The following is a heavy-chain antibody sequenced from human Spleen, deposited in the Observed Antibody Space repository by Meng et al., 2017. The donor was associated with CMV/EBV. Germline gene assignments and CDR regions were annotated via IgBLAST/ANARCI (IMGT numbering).Heavy chain of an antibody. CDR1: GYIFTGYY. V-gene: IGHV1-8*02. D-gene: IGHD3-3*01. CDR2: MNPNSGNT. J-gene: IGHJ4*02. Sequence: ASVKVSCKASGYIFTGYYMHWVRQAPGQGLEWMGWMNPNSGNTGYAQKFQGRVTMTRNTSISTAYMELSSLRSEDTAVYYCAAHDFWSGYYTVYWGQGTLVTVSS. CDR3: AAHDFWSGYYTVY.